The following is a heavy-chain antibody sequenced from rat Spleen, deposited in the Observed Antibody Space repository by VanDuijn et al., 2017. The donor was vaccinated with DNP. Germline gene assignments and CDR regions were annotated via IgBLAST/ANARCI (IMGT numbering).Heavy chain of an antibody. CDR3: ARGGTRVPFDY. Sequence: EVQLQESGPGLVKPSQSLSLTCSVTGYSITSSYRWNWIRKFPGNKLEWMGYINSAGSTNYNPSLKSRISITRDTSKNQFFLQVNSVTTEDTATYYCARGGTRVPFDYWGQGVMVTVSS. CDR2: INSAGST. CDR1: GYSITSSYR. D-gene: IGHD1-4*01. J-gene: IGHJ2*01. V-gene: IGHV3-3*01.